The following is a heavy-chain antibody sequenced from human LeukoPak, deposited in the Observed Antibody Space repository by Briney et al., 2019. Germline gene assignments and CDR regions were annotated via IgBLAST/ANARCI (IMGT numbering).Heavy chain of an antibody. V-gene: IGHV3-23*01. J-gene: IGHJ4*02. CDR1: GITFSSYA. CDR3: VKCITELGTCYFDN. CDR2: ISGSGSNT. D-gene: IGHD6-13*01. Sequence: GGSLRLSCAASGITFSSYAMSWVRQAPGKGLEWVSGISGSGSNTYYADSVEGRFTISRDNSKNTLYLQLNSLRAEDTALYFCVKCITELGTCYFDNWGQGTLVTVSS.